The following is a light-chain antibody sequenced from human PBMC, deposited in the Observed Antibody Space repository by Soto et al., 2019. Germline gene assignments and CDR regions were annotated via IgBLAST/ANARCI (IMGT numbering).Light chain of an antibody. CDR3: CSYAASSTYV. V-gene: IGLV2-23*01. Sequence: QSVLTQPASVSGSPGQSITISCTGTSSDVGNYNLVSWYQQHPGKAPKLMIYEDSKRPSGVSNRFSGSKSGNTASLTISGLQAEDEADYYCCSYAASSTYVFGTGTKVTVL. CDR1: SSDVGNYNL. CDR2: EDS. J-gene: IGLJ1*01.